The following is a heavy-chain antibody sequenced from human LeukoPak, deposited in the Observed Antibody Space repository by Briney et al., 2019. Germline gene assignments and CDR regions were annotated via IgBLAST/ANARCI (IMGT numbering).Heavy chain of an antibody. CDR2: VSAGSNYI. CDR3: ARGLSYFDY. V-gene: IGHV3-21*01. J-gene: IGHJ4*02. CDR1: RFTFSDYN. Sequence: GGSLRLSCAASRFTFSDYNMNWVRQAPGKGLEWVSFVSAGSNYIYYADSVKGRFTISRDNAKYSLYLQMNSLRAEDTAVYYCARGLSYFDYWGQGTLVTVSS.